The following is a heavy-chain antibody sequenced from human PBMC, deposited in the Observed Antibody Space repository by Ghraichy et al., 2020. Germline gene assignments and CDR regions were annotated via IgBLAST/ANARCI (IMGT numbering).Heavy chain of an antibody. D-gene: IGHD4-23*01. CDR1: GGSISSGNYC. J-gene: IGHJ4*02. Sequence: SQTLSLTCTVSGGSISSGNYCWTWIRQPPGKGLEWIGYIYYSGSTYYNASIKSRVTISIDTSKNQFFLNVTSVTVADTAVYYCARGADYGGRLDSWGQGTLVTVSS. V-gene: IGHV4-30-4*01. CDR2: IYYSGST. CDR3: ARGADYGGRLDS.